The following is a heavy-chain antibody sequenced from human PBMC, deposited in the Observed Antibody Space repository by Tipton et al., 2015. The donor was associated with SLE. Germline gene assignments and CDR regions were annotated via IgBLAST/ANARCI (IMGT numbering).Heavy chain of an antibody. V-gene: IGHV4-31*03. J-gene: IGHJ4*02. CDR3: ARVPRTFYYDYSGHFDY. D-gene: IGHD3-22*01. Sequence: TLSLTCTVSGDSITNSYWNWIRQHPGKGLEWIGYIYYTMSAYYNLSLKSRVIISLDTSKNHFSLKLSSVTAADTAVYYCARVPRTFYYDYSGHFDYWGPGTLVTVSS. CDR2: IYYTMSA. CDR1: GDSITNSY.